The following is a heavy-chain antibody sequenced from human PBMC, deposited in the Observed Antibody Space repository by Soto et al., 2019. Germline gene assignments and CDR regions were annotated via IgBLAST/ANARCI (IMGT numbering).Heavy chain of an antibody. J-gene: IGHJ6*02. CDR2: ISGSGSGT. D-gene: IGHD2-15*01. CDR3: AKVTLVASTITDYYYYGMDV. V-gene: IGHV3-23*01. CDR1: GFSFSNYA. Sequence: GSLRLSCAASGFSFSNYAMTWVRQAPGKGLEWVSGISGSGSGTYHADSVKGRFTISRDNSKSTLYLQMNSLRADDTAVYYCAKVTLVASTITDYYYYGMDVWGLWTSLTVS.